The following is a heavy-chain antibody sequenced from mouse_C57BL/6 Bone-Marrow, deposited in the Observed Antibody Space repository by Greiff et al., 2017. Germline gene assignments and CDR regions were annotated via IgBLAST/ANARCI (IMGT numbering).Heavy chain of an antibody. CDR2: ISSGGDYI. CDR3: TRDRMISTLERYAMGY. J-gene: IGHJ4*01. V-gene: IGHV5-9-1*02. CDR1: GFTFRSYA. Sequence: EVKLLESGAGLVKPGGSLKLSCAASGFTFRSYAMSWVRQTPEKRLEWVAYISSGGDYIYYAEHVKGRFTLSRDNATNTLNLQMMRLKSEDTAVYYFTRDRMISTLERYAMGYWGQGTSVTVSS. D-gene: IGHD1-1*01.